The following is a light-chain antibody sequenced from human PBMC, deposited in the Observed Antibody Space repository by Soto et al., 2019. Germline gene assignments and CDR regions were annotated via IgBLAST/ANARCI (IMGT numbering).Light chain of an antibody. V-gene: IGKV3-15*01. CDR2: GAS. J-gene: IGKJ4*01. CDR1: QSVSSN. Sequence: EIVMTQSPATLSVSPGERATLSCRASQSVSSNLAWYQQKPGQAPRLLIYGASTRATGIPARFSGSGSVTEFTLTISSLQSEDFAVYSCQQYNHWPLSFGGGTKVEIK. CDR3: QQYNHWPLS.